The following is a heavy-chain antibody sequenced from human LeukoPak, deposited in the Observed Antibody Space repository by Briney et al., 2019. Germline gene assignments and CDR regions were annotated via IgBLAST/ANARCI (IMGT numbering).Heavy chain of an antibody. Sequence: GESLQISFKGSGYSFTNSWIGWVRQMPGKGLEWMGIIYPGDSDTRYSPSFQGQVTISADKSISTAYLQWSSLKASDTAMYYCARSYYYEKGYYYGMDVWGQGTTVTVSS. CDR3: ARSYYYEKGYYYGMDV. J-gene: IGHJ6*02. V-gene: IGHV5-51*01. D-gene: IGHD3-22*01. CDR1: GYSFTNSW. CDR2: IYPGDSDT.